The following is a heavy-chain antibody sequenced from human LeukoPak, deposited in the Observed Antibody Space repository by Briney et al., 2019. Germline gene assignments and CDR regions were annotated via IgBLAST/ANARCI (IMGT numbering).Heavy chain of an antibody. V-gene: IGHV4-4*07. CDR2: IYPTGST. CDR3: AKDPSGTRGWFDP. CDR1: GGSITSNY. D-gene: IGHD2-2*01. Sequence: SETLSLTCTVSGGSITSNYWSWIRQPAGKGLEWIGHIYPTGSTNYNPSLKSRVTMSVDTSKNRFSLKLTSVTAADTAVYYCAKDPSGTRGWFDPWGQGTLVTVHS. J-gene: IGHJ5*02.